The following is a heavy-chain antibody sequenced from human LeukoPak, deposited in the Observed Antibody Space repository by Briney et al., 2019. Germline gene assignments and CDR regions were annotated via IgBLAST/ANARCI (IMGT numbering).Heavy chain of an antibody. CDR3: ARGGYIYGSRGNWFDP. D-gene: IGHD5-18*01. J-gene: IGHJ5*02. CDR1: GVSISSYD. CDR2: IVDSGST. Sequence: SETLSLTCSVAGVSISSYDWSWVRQPPGEGLEWVGYIVDSGSTNYTPSLKSRVTISADTCKNQFSLKLSSVTAADTAVYSCARGGYIYGSRGNWFDPWGTGTMVTVSS. V-gene: IGHV4-59*01.